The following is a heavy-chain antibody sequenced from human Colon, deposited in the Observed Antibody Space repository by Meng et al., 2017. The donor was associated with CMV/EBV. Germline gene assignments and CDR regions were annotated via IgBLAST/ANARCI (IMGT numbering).Heavy chain of an antibody. Sequence: GGSLRLSCAASGFTFDDYTMHWVRQVSGKGLEWVAFISWDGGTTDYADSVRGRFTISKDNSKTSLYLQMTSLRSEDTALYYCAKDMSQVGIRHAFDVWGQGTKVTVSS. CDR3: AKDMSQVGIRHAFDV. CDR2: ISWDGGTT. J-gene: IGHJ3*01. CDR1: GFTFDDYT. V-gene: IGHV3-43*01. D-gene: IGHD1-26*01.